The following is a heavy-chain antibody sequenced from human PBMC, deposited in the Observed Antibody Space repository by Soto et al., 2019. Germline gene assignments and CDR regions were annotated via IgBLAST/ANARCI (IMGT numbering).Heavy chain of an antibody. V-gene: IGHV1-18*01. CDR1: GYPCTCYG. CDR2: TSAYNGNP. Sequence: QVQLLQSGAEVKKPGASVKVSCKASGYPCTCYGISWVRQAPGQGLEWMGWTSAYNGNPKYAQKVQGRVTMTTDTSTSTAYVERMSLRSDDTAVYYCARDAGVAGELYYWGQGTLVTVSS. CDR3: ARDAGVAGELYY. J-gene: IGHJ4*02. D-gene: IGHD6-19*01.